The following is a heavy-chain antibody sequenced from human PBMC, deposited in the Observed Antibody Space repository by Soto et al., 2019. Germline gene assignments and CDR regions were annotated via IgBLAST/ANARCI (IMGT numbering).Heavy chain of an antibody. CDR3: ATVAKRGYRYGWEHY. CDR1: GGTFSSYT. CDR2: IIPILGIA. D-gene: IGHD5-18*01. V-gene: IGHV1-69*02. Sequence: QVQLVQSGAEVKKPGSSVKVSCKASGGTFSSYTISWVRQAPGQGLEWMGRIIPILGIANYAQKFQGRVTITADKSTSTAYLELSSLRSEDTAVYYCATVAKRGYRYGWEHYWGQGTLVTDSS. J-gene: IGHJ4*02.